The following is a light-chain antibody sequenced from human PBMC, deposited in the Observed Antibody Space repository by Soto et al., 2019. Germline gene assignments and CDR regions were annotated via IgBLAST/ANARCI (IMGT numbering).Light chain of an antibody. CDR1: QDISNY. Sequence: DIQMTQSPSSLSASVGDRVTITCQASQDISNYLNWYQQKPGKAPKLLIYDASNLETGVPSRFSVSGSRPDFTFTIISLQAEYIATYCCQLYDNLSPSRTFGGETQVQIK. J-gene: IGKJ4*01. V-gene: IGKV1-33*01. CDR2: DAS. CDR3: QLYDNLSPSRT.